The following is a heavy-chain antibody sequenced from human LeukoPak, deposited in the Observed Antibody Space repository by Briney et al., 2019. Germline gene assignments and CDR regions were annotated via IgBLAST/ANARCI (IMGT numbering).Heavy chain of an antibody. CDR3: ARVTGIRTAFDY. V-gene: IGHV1-69*13. Sequence: SVKVSCKASGGTFSSYAISWVRQAPGQGLEWMGGIIPIFGTANYAQKFQGRVTITADESTSTAYMELSSLRSEDTAVYYCARVTGIRTAFDYWGQGTLVTVSS. CDR1: GGTFSSYA. D-gene: IGHD1-14*01. J-gene: IGHJ4*02. CDR2: IIPIFGTA.